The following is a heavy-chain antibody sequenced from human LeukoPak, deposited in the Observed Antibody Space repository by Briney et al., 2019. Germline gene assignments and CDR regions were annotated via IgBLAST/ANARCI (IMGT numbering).Heavy chain of an antibody. CDR2: MSGRGVST. CDR1: GFTFTNYA. Sequence: GGSLRLSCAASGFTFTNYAMSWVRQAPGKGLEWVSGMSGRGVSTYYADSVKGRFTISSDNSKNTLYLQMNSLRAEDTAIYYCAKDCSGGNCYIDYWGQGTLVTVAS. V-gene: IGHV3-23*01. CDR3: AKDCSGGNCYIDY. D-gene: IGHD2-15*01. J-gene: IGHJ4*02.